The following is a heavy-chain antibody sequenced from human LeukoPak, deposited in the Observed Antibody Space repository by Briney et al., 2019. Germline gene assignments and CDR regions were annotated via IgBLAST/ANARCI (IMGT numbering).Heavy chain of an antibody. D-gene: IGHD2-2*01. CDR1: GFTFSSYS. J-gene: IGHJ3*02. Sequence: GGSLRLSCAASGFTFSSYSMNWVRQAPGKGLEWVSSISSSSSYIYYADSEKGRFTISRDNAKNSLYLQMNSLRAEDTAVYYCARVMSPIVVVPAARYAAFDIWGQGTMVTVSS. CDR2: ISSSSSYI. V-gene: IGHV3-21*01. CDR3: ARVMSPIVVVPAARYAAFDI.